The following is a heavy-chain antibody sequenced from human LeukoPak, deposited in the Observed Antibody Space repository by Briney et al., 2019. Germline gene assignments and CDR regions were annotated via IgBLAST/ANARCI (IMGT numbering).Heavy chain of an antibody. CDR1: GFTFSRYG. CDR3: ANHHYYDSSGPSHYYYYGMDV. CDR2: ISGSEDSK. V-gene: IGHV3-23*01. J-gene: IGHJ6*02. D-gene: IGHD3-22*01. Sequence: GGSLRLSCAASGFTFSRYGMSWVRQAPGKGLEWVSCISGSEDSKYYADSEKGRFTISRDNSKNTLFLQMNSQRAEDTAVYYCANHHYYDSSGPSHYYYYGMDVWGQGATVTVSS.